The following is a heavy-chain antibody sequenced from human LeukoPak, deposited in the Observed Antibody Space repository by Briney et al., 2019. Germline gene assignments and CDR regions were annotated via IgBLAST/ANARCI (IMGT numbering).Heavy chain of an antibody. CDR2: ISGSGGST. J-gene: IGHJ4*02. D-gene: IGHD3-22*01. V-gene: IGHV3-23*01. CDR1: GFTFSSYG. CDR3: AKDRGPSGYYRYFDY. Sequence: HPGGSLRLSCAASGFTFSSYGMSWVRQAPGKGLEWVSAISGSGGSTYYADSVKGRFTISRDNSKNTLYLQMNSLRAEDTAVYYCAKDRGPSGYYRYFDYWGQGTLVTVSS.